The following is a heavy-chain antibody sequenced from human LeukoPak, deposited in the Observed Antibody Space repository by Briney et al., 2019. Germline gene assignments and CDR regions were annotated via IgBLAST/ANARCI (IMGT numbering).Heavy chain of an antibody. Sequence: GGSLRLSCAASGFTFSSYGMHWVRQAPGKGLEWVAVIRYDGSNKYYADSVKGRFTISRDNSKNTLYLQMNSLRAEDTAVYYCASFNWDLLYFDYWGQGTLVTVSS. CDR3: ASFNWDLLYFDY. CDR1: GFTFSSYG. CDR2: IRYDGSNK. D-gene: IGHD7-27*01. J-gene: IGHJ4*02. V-gene: IGHV3-33*01.